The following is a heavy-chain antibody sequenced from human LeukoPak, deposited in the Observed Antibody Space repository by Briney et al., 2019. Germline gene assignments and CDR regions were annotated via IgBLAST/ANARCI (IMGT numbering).Heavy chain of an antibody. V-gene: IGHV3-30*02. Sequence: GGSLRLSCAASGFTFSSYGMHWVRQAPGKGLEWVAFIRYDGSNKYYADSVKGRFTISRDNAKNSLYLQMNSLRAEDTAVYYCARDYYVWESYRQDYWGQGTLVTVSS. J-gene: IGHJ4*02. CDR3: ARDYYVWESYRQDY. CDR2: IRYDGSNK. CDR1: GFTFSSYG. D-gene: IGHD3-16*02.